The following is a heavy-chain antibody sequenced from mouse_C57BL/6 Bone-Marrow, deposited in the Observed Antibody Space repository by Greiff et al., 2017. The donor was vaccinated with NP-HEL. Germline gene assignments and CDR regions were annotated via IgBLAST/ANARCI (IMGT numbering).Heavy chain of an antibody. V-gene: IGHV1-54*01. CDR1: GYAFTNYL. CDR2: INPGSGGT. CDR3: ARQPYGSSYADYFDY. J-gene: IGHJ2*01. Sequence: LEESGAELVRPGTSVKVSCKASGYAFTNYLIERVKQRPGQGLEWIGVINPGSGGTNYNEKFKGKATLTADKSSSTAYMQLSSLTSEDSAVYFCARQPYGSSYADYFDYWGQGTTLTVSS. D-gene: IGHD1-1*01.